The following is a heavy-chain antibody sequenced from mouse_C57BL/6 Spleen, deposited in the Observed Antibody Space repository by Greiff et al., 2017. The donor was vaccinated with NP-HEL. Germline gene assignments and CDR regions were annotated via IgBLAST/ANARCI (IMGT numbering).Heavy chain of an antibody. J-gene: IGHJ4*01. CDR1: GFTFSSYG. CDR2: ISSGGSYT. Sequence: EVHLVESGGDLVKPGGSLKLSCAASGFTFSSYGMSWVRQTPDQRLEWVATISSGGSYTYYPDRVKGRFTISRDTAKSTLYLQMSSLKSEDTAMYYCARHTLYSSGYEGLDYAMDYRGQGTSGTVSS. V-gene: IGHV5-6*01. D-gene: IGHD3-2*02. CDR3: ARHTLYSSGYEGLDYAMDY.